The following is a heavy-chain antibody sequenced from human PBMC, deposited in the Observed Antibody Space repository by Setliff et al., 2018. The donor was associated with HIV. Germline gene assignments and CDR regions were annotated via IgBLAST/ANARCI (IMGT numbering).Heavy chain of an antibody. J-gene: IGHJ3*02. D-gene: IGHD2-2*01. CDR1: GGSISSGSHY. CDR3: ARFRAPYCSNTGCFWGAFCI. CDR2: KNSRGRT. Sequence: SETLSLTCTVSGGSISSGSHYWSGIRQSAGKGLEWIGRKNSRGRTNHNPSLKSRVSISIDTSKNQFSLQLSSVTAADTAGYYCARFRAPYCSNTGCFWGAFCIWGQGTIGTVSS. V-gene: IGHV4-61*02.